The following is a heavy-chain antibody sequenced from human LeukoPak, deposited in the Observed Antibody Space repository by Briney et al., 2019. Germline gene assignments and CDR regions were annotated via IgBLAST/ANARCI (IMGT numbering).Heavy chain of an antibody. D-gene: IGHD6-19*01. J-gene: IGHJ4*02. CDR1: GFTFSSSA. CDR2: ISPSGTNT. Sequence: GGSLRLSCAASGFTFSSSAMDWVRQGPGKGLEWVSGISPSGTNTYYADSVKGRFTISRDNSKKTLYLQMNSLRAGDTAVYYCAKRLDGSGWWGFDSWGQGNLVTVSS. CDR3: AKRLDGSGWWGFDS. V-gene: IGHV3-23*01.